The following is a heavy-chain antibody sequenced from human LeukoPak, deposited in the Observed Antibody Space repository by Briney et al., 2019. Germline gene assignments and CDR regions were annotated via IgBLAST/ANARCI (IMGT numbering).Heavy chain of an antibody. Sequence: PSETLSLTCAVYGGSFSGYYWSWIRQPPGKGLEWIGEINHSGSTNYNPSLKSRVTISVDTSKNQFSLKLSSVTAADTAVYYCARRIFGSSGSYGNFVYWGQGTLVTVSS. CDR2: INHSGST. CDR3: ARRIFGSSGSYGNFVY. CDR1: GGSFSGYY. D-gene: IGHD3-22*01. J-gene: IGHJ4*02. V-gene: IGHV4-34*01.